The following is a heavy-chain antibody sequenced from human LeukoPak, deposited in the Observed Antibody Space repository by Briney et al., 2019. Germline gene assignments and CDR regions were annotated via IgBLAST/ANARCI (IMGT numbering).Heavy chain of an antibody. CDR3: ARGSPPTNYDFWGGHWGGWFDP. J-gene: IGHJ5*02. V-gene: IGHV4-39*07. CDR2: INHSGST. Sequence: PSETLSLTCTVSGGSISSSSYYWGWIRQPPGKGLEWIGEINHSGSTNYNPSLKSRVTISVDTSKNQFSLKLSSVTAADTAVYYCARGSPPTNYDFWGGHWGGWFDPWGQGTLVTVSS. D-gene: IGHD3-3*01. CDR1: GGSISSSSYY.